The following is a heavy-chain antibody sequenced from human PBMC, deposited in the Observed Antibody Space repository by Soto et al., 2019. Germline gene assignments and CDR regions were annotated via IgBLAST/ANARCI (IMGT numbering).Heavy chain of an antibody. CDR3: ARLYSYYYYGMDV. V-gene: IGHV4-61*01. CDR1: GGSVSSGSYY. CDR2: IYYSGST. Sequence: SETLSLTCTVSGGSVSSGSYYWSWILQPPGKGLEWIGCIYYSGSTNYNPSLKSRVTISVDTSKNQFSLKLSSVTAADTAVYYCARLYSYYYYGMDVWGQGTTVTVSS. J-gene: IGHJ6*02. D-gene: IGHD3-16*01.